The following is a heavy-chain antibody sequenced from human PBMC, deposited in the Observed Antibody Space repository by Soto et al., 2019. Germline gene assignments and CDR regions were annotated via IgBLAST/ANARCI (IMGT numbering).Heavy chain of an antibody. CDR1: GYSFASQW. CDR2: INPADSDI. V-gene: IGHV5-51*01. CDR3: ARRWSSSHWFDP. J-gene: IGHJ5*02. Sequence: PGESLKISCKGSGYSFASQWIGWVRQMPGKGLEWMGIINPADSDIKYSPSFQGQVTISADKSISTAYLQWSSLKASDTAMYYCARRWSSSHWFDPWGQGTLVTVSS. D-gene: IGHD6-6*01.